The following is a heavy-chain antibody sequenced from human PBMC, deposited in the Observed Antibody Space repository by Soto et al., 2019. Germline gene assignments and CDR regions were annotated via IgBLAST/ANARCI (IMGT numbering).Heavy chain of an antibody. CDR2: ISGSGGST. Sequence: PGGALRLSCAAYGVTVSSYVMSGVRQTPGMRLEWVSAISGSGGSTYYADSVKGRFTISRDNSKNTLYLQMNSLRAEDTAVYYCARSPSGSYYWYYGMDVWGQGTTVTVSS. J-gene: IGHJ6*02. V-gene: IGHV3-23*01. CDR1: GVTVSSYV. CDR3: ARSPSGSYYWYYGMDV. D-gene: IGHD1-26*01.